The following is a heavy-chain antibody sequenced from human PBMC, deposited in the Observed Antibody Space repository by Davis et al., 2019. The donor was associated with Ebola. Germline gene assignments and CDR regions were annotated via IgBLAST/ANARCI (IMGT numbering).Heavy chain of an antibody. Sequence: GESLKISCSASGFIFSTYVMSWVRQAPGKGLEWVSTYGTSADTYYADSVKGRFTISRDNSKNTLYLQMNSLRAEDTAVYYCATENYVDTAMEDYWGQGTLVTVSS. J-gene: IGHJ4*02. CDR3: ATENYVDTAMEDY. D-gene: IGHD5-18*01. CDR2: GTSADT. CDR1: GFIFSTYV. V-gene: IGHV3-23*01.